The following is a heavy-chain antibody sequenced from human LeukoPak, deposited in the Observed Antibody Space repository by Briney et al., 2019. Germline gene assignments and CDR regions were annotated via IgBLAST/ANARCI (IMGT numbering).Heavy chain of an antibody. CDR2: IYHSGST. J-gene: IGHJ6*02. CDR3: ARSSKGYCSGGRCFNYYYYYGMDV. Sequence: SETLSLTCTVSGGSISDYYWSWIRQPPGKGLEWIGYIYHSGSTNYNPSLKSRVTMLVDTSKNQFSPKLSSVTAADTAVYYCARSSKGYCSGGRCFNYYYYYGMDVWGQGTTVTVSS. D-gene: IGHD2-15*01. V-gene: IGHV4-59*08. CDR1: GGSISDYY.